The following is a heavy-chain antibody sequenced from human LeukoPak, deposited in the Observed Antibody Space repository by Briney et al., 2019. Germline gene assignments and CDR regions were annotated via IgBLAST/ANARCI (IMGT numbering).Heavy chain of an antibody. CDR3: TRSNGYSYGPYYFDY. CDR1: GFTFGDYH. V-gene: IGHV3-49*03. Sequence: LRLSCATSGFTFGDYHINWFRQAPGKGLGWVGFIIGKADDGTTEYAASVKGRFSITRDESKSIGKLQMNNLKTEDTAVYYCTRSNGYSYGPYYFDYWGQGTLVTVSS. CDR2: IIGKADDGTT. J-gene: IGHJ4*02. D-gene: IGHD5-18*01.